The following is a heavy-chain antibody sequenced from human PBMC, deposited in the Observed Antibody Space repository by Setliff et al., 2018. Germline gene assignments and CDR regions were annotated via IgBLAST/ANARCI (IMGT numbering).Heavy chain of an antibody. CDR3: ARSAANGGHDPFDI. CDR2: FSSRNDYI. D-gene: IGHD6-25*01. CDR1: GFALSNYA. V-gene: IGHV3-21*01. J-gene: IGHJ3*02. Sequence: GGSLRLSCAASGFALSNYAMSWVRQAPGKGLEWVSSFSSRNDYIVYADSVKGRFTISRDNAENSLYLQMNSLRADDTAVYYCARSAANGGHDPFDIWGQGTMVTVSS.